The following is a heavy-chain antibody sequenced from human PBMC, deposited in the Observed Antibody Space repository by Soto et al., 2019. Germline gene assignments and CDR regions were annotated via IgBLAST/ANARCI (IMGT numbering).Heavy chain of an antibody. J-gene: IGHJ5*02. CDR1: GFTFSSYG. V-gene: IGHV3-33*01. Sequence: GGSLRLSCAASGFTFSSYGMHWVRQAPGKGLEWVAVIWYDGSNKYYADSVKGRFTISRDNSKNTLYLQMNSLRAEDTAVYYCARGTKLRFLEWLIITWGQGPLV. CDR2: IWYDGSNK. CDR3: ARGTKLRFLEWLIIT. D-gene: IGHD3-3*01.